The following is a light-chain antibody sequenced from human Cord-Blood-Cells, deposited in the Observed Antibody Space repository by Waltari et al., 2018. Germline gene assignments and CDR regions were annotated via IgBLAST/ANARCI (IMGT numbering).Light chain of an antibody. CDR3: QQSYSTPFT. J-gene: IGKJ3*01. V-gene: IGKV1-39*01. Sequence: QMTQSPSSLPASVGCSVTITCRASQSISSYLNLYQQNSGKAPKLLIYAASSLQSGVTSRFSGSGSGTDFTLTSSSQQPEDFATYYCQQSYSTPFTFGPGTKVDIK. CDR2: AAS. CDR1: QSISSY.